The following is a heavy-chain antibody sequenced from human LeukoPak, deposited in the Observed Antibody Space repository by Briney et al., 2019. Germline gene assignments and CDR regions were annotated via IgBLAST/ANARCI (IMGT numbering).Heavy chain of an antibody. Sequence: ASVKVSCKASGYTFTGYYMHWVRQAPGQGLEWMGWINPNSGGTNYAQKFQGRVTMTRDTSISTAYMELSRLRPDDTAVYYCARDPRVATITGGYYYYGMDVWGQGTTVTVSS. CDR3: ARDPRVATITGGYYYYGMDV. CDR1: GYTFTGYY. V-gene: IGHV1-2*02. D-gene: IGHD5-12*01. CDR2: INPNSGGT. J-gene: IGHJ6*02.